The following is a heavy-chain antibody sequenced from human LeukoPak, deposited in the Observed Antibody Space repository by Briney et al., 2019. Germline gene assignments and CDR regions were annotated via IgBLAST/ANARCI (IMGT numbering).Heavy chain of an antibody. V-gene: IGHV1-2*04. CDR1: GYTFTGYY. Sequence: ASVKVSCKASGYTFTGYYMHWVRQAPGQGLEWMGWINPNSGGTNYAQKFQGWVTMTRDTSISTAYLELSRLRSDDTAVYYWARPALRGFSYGSEAFDIWGQGTMVTVSS. CDR3: ARPALRGFSYGSEAFDI. D-gene: IGHD5-18*01. CDR2: INPNSGGT. J-gene: IGHJ3*02.